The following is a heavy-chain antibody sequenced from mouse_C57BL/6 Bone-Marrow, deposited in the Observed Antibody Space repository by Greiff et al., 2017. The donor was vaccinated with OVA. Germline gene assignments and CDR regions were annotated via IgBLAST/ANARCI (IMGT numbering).Heavy chain of an antibody. V-gene: IGHV1-54*01. CDR2: INPGSGGT. J-gene: IGHJ2*01. Sequence: QVQLQQSGAELVRPGTSVKVSCKASGYAFTNYLMEWVKQRPGQGLEWIGVINPGSGGTNYNEKFKGKATLTADKSSSTAYMQLSSLTSEDSAVYFCARGLKNYWGQGTTLTVSS. CDR3: ARGLKNY. CDR1: GYAFTNYL.